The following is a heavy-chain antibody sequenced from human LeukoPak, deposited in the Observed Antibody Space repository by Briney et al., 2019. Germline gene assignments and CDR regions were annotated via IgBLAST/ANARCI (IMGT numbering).Heavy chain of an antibody. CDR1: GGSISNYY. CDR2: IFYSGST. V-gene: IGHV4-59*01. CDR3: ARVTGYMIEDYFDY. D-gene: IGHD3-22*01. J-gene: IGHJ4*02. Sequence: SETLSLTCSVSGGSISNYYWSWIRQPPGKGLEWIGYIFYSGSTKYNPSLESPVTISLDSSKNHFSLRLSSVTPADTAVYYCARVTGYMIEDYFDYWGQGTLVTVSS.